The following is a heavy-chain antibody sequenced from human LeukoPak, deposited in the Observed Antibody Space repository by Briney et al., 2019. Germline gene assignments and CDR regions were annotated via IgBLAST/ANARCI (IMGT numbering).Heavy chain of an antibody. J-gene: IGHJ4*02. V-gene: IGHV4-59*08. CDR1: GGSISSYY. CDR2: IYYSGST. D-gene: IGHD5-18*01. Sequence: TSETLSLTCTVSGGSISSYYWSWIRQPPGKGLEWIGYIYYSGSTNYNPSLKSRVTISVDTSKNQFSLKLSSVTAADTAVYYCARQWNTAMGFDYWGQGTLVTVSS. CDR3: ARQWNTAMGFDY.